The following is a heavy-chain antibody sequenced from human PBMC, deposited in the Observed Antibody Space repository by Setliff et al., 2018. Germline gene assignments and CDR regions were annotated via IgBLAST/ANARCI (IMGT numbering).Heavy chain of an antibody. Sequence: GGSLRLSCAASGFTFVNYWMHWVRQAPGKGLVWVSRVNSDGSSTIYADSVKGRFTISRDNAENTLYLQMNSLRPDDTAIYYCAKGGYSGSHYFDYWGQGTLVTVSS. CDR1: GFTFVNYW. D-gene: IGHD1-26*01. CDR2: VNSDGSST. V-gene: IGHV3-74*01. CDR3: AKGGYSGSHYFDY. J-gene: IGHJ4*02.